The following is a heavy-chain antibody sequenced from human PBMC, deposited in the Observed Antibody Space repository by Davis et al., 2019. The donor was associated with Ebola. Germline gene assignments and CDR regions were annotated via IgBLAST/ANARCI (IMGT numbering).Heavy chain of an antibody. CDR1: GYSFTNYC. CDR2: IYPGDSDT. V-gene: IGHV5-51*01. J-gene: IGHJ4*02. D-gene: IGHD6-6*01. Sequence: GESLKISCKASGYSFTNYCIGWVRQMPGKGLEWMGIIYPGDSDTRYRPSFQGQVTISADESISTAYLQWTSLKASDTAMYYCARQPDRGRVGSIAARTDYWGQGTLVTVSS. CDR3: ARQPDRGRVGSIAARTDY.